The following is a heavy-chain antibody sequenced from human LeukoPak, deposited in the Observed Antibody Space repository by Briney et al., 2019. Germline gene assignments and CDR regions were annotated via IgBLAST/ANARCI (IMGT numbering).Heavy chain of an antibody. CDR2: IYYSGST. CDR1: GGSISSSSYY. CDR3: ARDLSAITMIVVVRNWFDP. V-gene: IGHV4-39*07. D-gene: IGHD3-22*01. Sequence: KSSETLSLTCTVSGGSISSSSYYWGWIRQPPGKGLEWIGSIYYSGSTYYNPSLKSRVTISVDTSKNQFSLKLSSVTAADTAVYYCARDLSAITMIVVVRNWFDPWGQGTLVTVSS. J-gene: IGHJ5*02.